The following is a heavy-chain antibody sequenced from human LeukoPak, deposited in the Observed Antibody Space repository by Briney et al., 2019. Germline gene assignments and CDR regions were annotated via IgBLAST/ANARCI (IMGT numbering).Heavy chain of an antibody. J-gene: IGHJ3*01. CDR2: ISLNGRT. Sequence: PSGTLSLTCGVSGGSISSTNWWSWVRQPPGQGLEWIGEISLNGRTNYNPSLKSRVSMSVDTSKDQFSLRLSSVTAADTAVYFCARRDYGGILPYAFDVWGQGTLVAVSS. D-gene: IGHD4-23*01. V-gene: IGHV4-4*02. CDR1: GGSISSTNW. CDR3: ARRDYGGILPYAFDV.